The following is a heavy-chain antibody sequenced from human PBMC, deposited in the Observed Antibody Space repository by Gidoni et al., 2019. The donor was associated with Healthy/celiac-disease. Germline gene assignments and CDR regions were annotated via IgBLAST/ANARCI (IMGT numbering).Heavy chain of an antibody. V-gene: IGHV3-23*04. CDR2: ISGSGGST. J-gene: IGHJ1*01. CDR1: GFTFSSYA. Sequence: EVQLVESGGGLVQPGGSLRLSCAASGFTFSSYAMSWVRQAPGKGLEWVSAISGSGGSTYYADSVKGRFTISRDNSKNTLYLQMNSLRAEDTAVYYCATELIKAAAGTRYFQHWGQGTLVTVSS. D-gene: IGHD6-13*01. CDR3: ATELIKAAAGTRYFQH.